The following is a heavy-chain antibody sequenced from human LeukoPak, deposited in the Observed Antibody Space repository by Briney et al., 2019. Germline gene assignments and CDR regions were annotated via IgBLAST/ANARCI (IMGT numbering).Heavy chain of an antibody. CDR1: GFTFSSYS. Sequence: PGGSLRLSCAASGFTFSSYSMNWVRQAPGKGLEWVSSISSSSSYIYYADSVKGRFTISRDNAKNSLYLQMNSLRAEDTAVYYCAIVPTMIGYFDYWGQGTLVTVSS. CDR3: AIVPTMIGYFDY. D-gene: IGHD3-22*01. V-gene: IGHV3-21*01. CDR2: ISSSSSYI. J-gene: IGHJ4*02.